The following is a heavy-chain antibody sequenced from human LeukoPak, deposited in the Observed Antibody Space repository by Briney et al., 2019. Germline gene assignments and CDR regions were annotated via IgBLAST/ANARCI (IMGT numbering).Heavy chain of an antibody. CDR2: LYTGGTT. D-gene: IGHD1-1*01. J-gene: IGHJ4*02. Sequence: GGSLRLSXVASGFTVSSYYMCWVRQAPGKGLEWVSLLYTGGTTYYADSVEGRFTISRDDSKNTIYLQMNTLRAEDTAVYYCARGGVNYWNPRYWGQGTLVTVSS. CDR3: ARGGVNYWNPRY. V-gene: IGHV3-53*01. CDR1: GFTVSSYY.